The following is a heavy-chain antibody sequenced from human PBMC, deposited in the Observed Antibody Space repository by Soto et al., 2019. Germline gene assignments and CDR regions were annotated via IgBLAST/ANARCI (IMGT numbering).Heavy chain of an antibody. D-gene: IGHD6-6*01. Sequence: SETLSLTCTVSGGSISSYYWSWIRQHPGKGLEWIGYIYYSGSTNYNPSLKSRVTISVDTSKNQFSLKLSSVTAADTAVYYCARGGVAARPLSFDYWGQGTLVTVSS. CDR2: IYYSGST. V-gene: IGHV4-59*01. CDR3: ARGGVAARPLSFDY. CDR1: GGSISSYY. J-gene: IGHJ4*02.